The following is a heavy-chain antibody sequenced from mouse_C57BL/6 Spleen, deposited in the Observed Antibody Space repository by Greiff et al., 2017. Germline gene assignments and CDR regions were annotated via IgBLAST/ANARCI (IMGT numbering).Heavy chain of an antibody. CDR3: AVTGTVYAMDY. J-gene: IGHJ4*01. D-gene: IGHD4-1*01. V-gene: IGHV1-50*01. CDR1: GYTFTSYW. CDR2: IDPSDSYT. Sequence: QVQLQQPGAELVKPGASVKLSCKASGYTFTSYWMQWVKQRPGQGLEWIGEIDPSDSYTNYNQKFKGKATLTVDTSSSTAYMQLSSLTSEDSAVYYCAVTGTVYAMDYWGQGTSVTVS.